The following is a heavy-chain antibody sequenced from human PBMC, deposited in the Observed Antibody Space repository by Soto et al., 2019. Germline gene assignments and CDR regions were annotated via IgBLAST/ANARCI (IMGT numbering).Heavy chain of an antibody. Sequence: SETLSLTCAAYGGSFSGYYWSWIRQPPGKGLEWIGEINHSGSTNYNPSLKSRVTISVDTSKNQFSLKLSSVTAADTAVYYCARGPLGYCSGGSCYRLDPWGQGTLVTVSS. V-gene: IGHV4-34*01. D-gene: IGHD2-15*01. CDR1: GGSFSGYY. CDR3: ARGPLGYCSGGSCYRLDP. J-gene: IGHJ5*02. CDR2: INHSGST.